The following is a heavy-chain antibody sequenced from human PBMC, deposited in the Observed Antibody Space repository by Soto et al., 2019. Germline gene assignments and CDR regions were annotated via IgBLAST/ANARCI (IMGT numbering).Heavy chain of an antibody. CDR1: GFTFSSYA. CDR2: ITGSGGDT. J-gene: IGHJ4*02. Sequence: GGSLRLSCAASGFTFSSYAMSWVRQAPGTGLEWVSAITGSGGDTYYADSVKGRFTISRDNSKNTLYLQMNSLRADDTAVYYCAKSPFWGLRDGHVVFGYWGQGTLVTVSS. D-gene: IGHD7-27*01. V-gene: IGHV3-23*01. CDR3: AKSPFWGLRDGHVVFGY.